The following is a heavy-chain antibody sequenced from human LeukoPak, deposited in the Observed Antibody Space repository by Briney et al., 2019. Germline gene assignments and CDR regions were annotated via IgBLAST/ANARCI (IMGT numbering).Heavy chain of an antibody. J-gene: IGHJ4*02. CDR2: TSGSGGDT. D-gene: IGHD6-19*01. CDR3: ATSSGWYPKYFDY. CDR1: GFTFSTYP. Sequence: GGSLRLSCAASGFTFSTYPMSWVRQAPGKGLEWVSATSGSGGDTYYADSVKGRFTISRDNSKNTLYLQMNSLRAEDTALYYCATSSGWYPKYFDYWGQGTLVTVSS. V-gene: IGHV3-23*01.